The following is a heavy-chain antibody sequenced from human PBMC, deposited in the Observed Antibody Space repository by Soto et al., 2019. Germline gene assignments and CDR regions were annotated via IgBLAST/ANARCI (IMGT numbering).Heavy chain of an antibody. D-gene: IGHD5-18*01. J-gene: IGHJ4*02. CDR1: GGPISSSSYY. V-gene: IGHV4-39*01. CDR2: IYYSGST. CDR3: ARLPVDTAMVKREFDY. Sequence: QLQLQESGPGLVKPSETLSLTCTVSGGPISSSSYYWGWIRQPPGKGLEWIGSIYYSGSTYYNPSLKSRVTLTVDTSKNQFSLRLSSVAAADTAVYYWARLPVDTAMVKREFDYWGQGTLVTVSS.